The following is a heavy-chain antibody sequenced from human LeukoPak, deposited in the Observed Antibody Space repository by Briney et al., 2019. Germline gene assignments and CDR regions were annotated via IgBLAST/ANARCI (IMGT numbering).Heavy chain of an antibody. J-gene: IGHJ4*02. Sequence: SETLSLICTVSGGSISSYYWTWVRQPPGKGLEWVGSIYYSGNTYYNPSLKSRVTISVDTSKNQFSLILTSVTAADTAVYYCARQTGAGLFILPGGQGTLVTVSS. CDR3: ARQTGAGLFILP. CDR1: GGSISSYY. V-gene: IGHV4-39*01. CDR2: IYYSGNT. D-gene: IGHD3-3*01.